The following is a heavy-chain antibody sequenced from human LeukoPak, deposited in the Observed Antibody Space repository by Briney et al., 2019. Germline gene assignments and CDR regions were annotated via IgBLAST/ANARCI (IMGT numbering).Heavy chain of an antibody. Sequence: GGSLRLSCAASGFTFSSYGMHWVRQAPGKGLDWVAFIHHDGSNKYYADSVRGRFTISRDNSKNTLYLQMNRLRAEDTAVYYCARAGPSSSWHQFDYWGQGTLVTVSS. CDR3: ARAGPSSSWHQFDY. V-gene: IGHV3-30*02. J-gene: IGHJ4*02. CDR1: GFTFSSYG. D-gene: IGHD6-13*01. CDR2: IHHDGSNK.